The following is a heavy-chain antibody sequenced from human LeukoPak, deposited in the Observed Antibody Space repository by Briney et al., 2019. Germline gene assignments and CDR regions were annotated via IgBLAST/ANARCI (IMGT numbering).Heavy chain of an antibody. V-gene: IGHV4-38-2*02. CDR1: GYSISSAYY. J-gene: IGHJ4*02. D-gene: IGHD7-27*01. CDR3: ARGFRGDNFDY. Sequence: SETLSLTCSVSGYSISSAYYWGWIRQPPGKGLEWIGTMHHSGSTNYNPSLKSRVTISVDTSKNQFSLKLSSVTAADTAVYFCARGFRGDNFDYWGQGTLVTVSS. CDR2: MHHSGST.